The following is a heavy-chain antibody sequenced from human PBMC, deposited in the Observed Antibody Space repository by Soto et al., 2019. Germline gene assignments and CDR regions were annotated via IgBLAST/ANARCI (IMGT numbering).Heavy chain of an antibody. J-gene: IGHJ4*02. Sequence: GALRLSCAASGFTFSSYGMTWVRQAPGKGLELVSFSSSTGAGTYYADSVKGRFTISRDNSKNTLYLQMTSLRADDTAVYYCAKDRRAGGNYGFYSYXWGQGALVTVSX. CDR3: AKDRRAGGNYGFYSYX. V-gene: IGHV3-23*01. D-gene: IGHD1-7*01. CDR1: GFTFSSYG. CDR2: SSSTGAGT.